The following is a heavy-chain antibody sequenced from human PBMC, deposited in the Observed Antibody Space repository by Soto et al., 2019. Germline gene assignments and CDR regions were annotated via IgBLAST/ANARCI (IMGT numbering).Heavy chain of an antibody. CDR2: IYYSGST. V-gene: IGHV4-61*01. CDR1: GGSVSTGFHY. Sequence: QVQLQESGPGLVKPSETLSLTCTVSVSGGSVSTGFHYWSWIRQPPGKGLEWIGYIYYSGSTNYNPSLKSRVTLSVDTYKNQFSLKLTSVTAADTAVYYCARGYYTSWYWFDRWGRGTLVTVSS. D-gene: IGHD6-13*01. CDR3: ARGYYTSWYWFDR. J-gene: IGHJ2*01.